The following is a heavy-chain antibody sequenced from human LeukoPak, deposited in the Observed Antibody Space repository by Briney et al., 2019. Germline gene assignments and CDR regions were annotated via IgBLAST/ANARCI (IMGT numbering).Heavy chain of an antibody. CDR2: IRYDGSNK. CDR3: AKPFGDTVTTSLSFRGPQAYSLDYYYYMDV. J-gene: IGHJ6*03. V-gene: IGHV3-30*02. Sequence: PGGSLRLSCAASGFTFSSYGMHWVRQAPGKGLEWVAFIRYDGSNKYYADSVKGRFTISRDNSKNTLYLQMNSLRAEDTAVYYCAKPFGDTVTTSLSFRGPQAYSLDYYYYMDVWGKGTTVTVSS. CDR1: GFTFSSYG. D-gene: IGHD4-11*01.